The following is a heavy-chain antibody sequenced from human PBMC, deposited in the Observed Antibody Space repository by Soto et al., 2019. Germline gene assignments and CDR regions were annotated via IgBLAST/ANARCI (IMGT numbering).Heavy chain of an antibody. Sequence: PGGSLRLSCAASGFTFSSYAMSWVRQAPGKGLEWVSAISGSGGSTYYADSVKGRFTISRDNSKNTLYLQMNSLRAEDTAVYYCAKDIPPGATRRYNWFDPWGQGTLVTVSS. V-gene: IGHV3-23*01. CDR3: AKDIPPGATRRYNWFDP. J-gene: IGHJ5*02. CDR2: ISGSGGST. D-gene: IGHD1-26*01. CDR1: GFTFSSYA.